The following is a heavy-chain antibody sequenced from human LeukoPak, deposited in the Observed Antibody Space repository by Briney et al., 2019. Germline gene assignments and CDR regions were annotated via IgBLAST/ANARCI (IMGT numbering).Heavy chain of an antibody. CDR2: IYYSGST. D-gene: IGHD1-26*01. CDR3: ARVGLWELPLDY. J-gene: IGHJ4*02. V-gene: IGHV4-59*01. Sequence: SETLSLTCTVSGGSISSYYWSWIRQPPGKGLEWIGYIYYSGSTNYNPSLKSRVTISVDTSKNQFSLKLSSVTAADTAVYYCARVGLWELPLDYWGQGTLVTVSS. CDR1: GGSISSYY.